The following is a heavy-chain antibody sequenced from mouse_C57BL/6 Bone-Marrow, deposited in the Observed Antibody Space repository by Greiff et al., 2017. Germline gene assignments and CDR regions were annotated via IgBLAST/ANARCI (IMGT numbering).Heavy chain of an antibody. V-gene: IGHV1-7*01. Sequence: QVQLQQSGAELAKPGASVKLSCKASGYTFTSSWMHWVKQRPGQGLEWIGYINPSSGYTKYNQKFKDKATLTADKSSSTAYMQLSRLTYEDSEDYYGAYYDYGLYAMDYWGQGTSVTVSS. J-gene: IGHJ4*01. D-gene: IGHD2-4*01. CDR1: GYTFTSSW. CDR2: INPSSGYT. CDR3: AYYDYGLYAMDY.